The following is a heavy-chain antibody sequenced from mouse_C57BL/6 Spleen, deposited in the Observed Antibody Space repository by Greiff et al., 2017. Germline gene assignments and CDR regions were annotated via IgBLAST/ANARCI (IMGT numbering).Heavy chain of an antibody. CDR2: ISSGSSTS. CDR1: GFTFSDYG. J-gene: IGHJ1*03. V-gene: IGHV5-17*01. CDR3: ARGEPDWYFDF. Sequence: EVKLVESGGGLVKPGGSLKLSCAASGFTFSDYGMHWVRQAPEKGLEWVAYISSGSSTSYYADTVKGRFTIARDNAKNTLCLQMTSLRSEDTAMYYCARGEPDWYFDFWGTETTVTVSA.